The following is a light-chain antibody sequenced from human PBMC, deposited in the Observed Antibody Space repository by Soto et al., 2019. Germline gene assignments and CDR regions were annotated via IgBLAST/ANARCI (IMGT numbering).Light chain of an antibody. CDR3: QQSYNTPHT. V-gene: IGKV1-39*01. J-gene: IGKJ2*01. Sequence: DIQMTQSPSSLSASVGDRVTITCRASQSISSYLNWYQQKPGKAPKLLIYAASSLQSGVPSRFSGSGSGTDSTLTISSLQPEDFATYYCQQSYNTPHTFGQGTKLEIK. CDR2: AAS. CDR1: QSISSY.